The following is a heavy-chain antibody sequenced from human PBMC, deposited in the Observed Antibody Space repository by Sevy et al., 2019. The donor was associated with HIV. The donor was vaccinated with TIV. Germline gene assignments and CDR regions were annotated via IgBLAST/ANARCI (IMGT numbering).Heavy chain of an antibody. Sequence: ASVKVSYKASGGTFSSYAISWVRQAPGQGLEWMGGIIPIFGTANYAQKFQGRVTITADESTSTAYMELSSLRSEDTAVYYCARHPYTYYYDSSGYIDYWGQGTLVTVSS. CDR1: GGTFSSYA. J-gene: IGHJ4*02. CDR2: IIPIFGTA. CDR3: ARHPYTYYYDSSGYIDY. V-gene: IGHV1-69*13. D-gene: IGHD3-22*01.